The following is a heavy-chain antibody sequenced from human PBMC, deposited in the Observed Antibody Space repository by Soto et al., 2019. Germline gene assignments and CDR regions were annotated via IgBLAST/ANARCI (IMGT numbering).Heavy chain of an antibody. J-gene: IGHJ6*02. CDR3: ARNYDFWSGYYVDYYYGMDV. Sequence: ASVKVSCKASGYTFTSYGISWVRQAPGQGLEWMGWISAYNGNTNYAQKPQGRVTMTTDTSTSTAYMELRSLRSDDTAVYYCARNYDFWSGYYVDYYYGMDVWGQGTTVTVSS. CDR2: ISAYNGNT. D-gene: IGHD3-3*01. V-gene: IGHV1-18*01. CDR1: GYTFTSYG.